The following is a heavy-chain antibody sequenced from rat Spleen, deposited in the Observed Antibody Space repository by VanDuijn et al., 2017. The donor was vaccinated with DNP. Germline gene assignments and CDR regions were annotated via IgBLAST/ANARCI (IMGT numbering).Heavy chain of an antibody. Sequence: EVQLVESGGDLVQPGRSLKVSCVASGFTFSNYWMTWIRQVPGKGLEWVASITSSGGSTSYRDSVKGRFTVSRDNAKSTLYLQMDSLRSEDTATYYCARQGFGNWFAYWGQGTLVTVSS. D-gene: IGHD4-3*01. J-gene: IGHJ3*01. CDR1: GFTFSNYW. V-gene: IGHV5-31*01. CDR3: ARQGFGNWFAY. CDR2: ITSSGGST.